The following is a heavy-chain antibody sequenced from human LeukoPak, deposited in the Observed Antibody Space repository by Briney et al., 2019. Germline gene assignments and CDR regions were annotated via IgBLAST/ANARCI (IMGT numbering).Heavy chain of an antibody. CDR1: GFTFSNYW. Sequence: GGSLRLSCAAAGFTFSNYWMTWVRQAPGKGLEWVAHINQDGSEEHYMDSVKARFTISRDNAKNSLSLQMNSLRAEDTAVYYCVRDGGVSGYDLLDYWGQGTLVTVSS. D-gene: IGHD5-12*01. J-gene: IGHJ4*02. CDR3: VRDGGVSGYDLLDY. CDR2: INQDGSEE. V-gene: IGHV3-7*01.